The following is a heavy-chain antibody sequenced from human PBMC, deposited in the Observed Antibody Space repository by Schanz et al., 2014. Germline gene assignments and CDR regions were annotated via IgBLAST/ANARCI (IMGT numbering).Heavy chain of an antibody. V-gene: IGHV1-69*09. D-gene: IGHD5-12*01. J-gene: IGHJ4*02. Sequence: QVHLVQSGADVKKPGGSVRVSCRTSGYNFTDSYIHWVRQAPGQGLEWMGRIIPITGITNYAQKFQGRVTFTADKSTSTAFLEVNSLRSEDTAVYYCARTGYDPSLTHWGQGTLVTVSS. CDR2: IIPITGIT. CDR1: GYNFTDSY. CDR3: ARTGYDPSLTH.